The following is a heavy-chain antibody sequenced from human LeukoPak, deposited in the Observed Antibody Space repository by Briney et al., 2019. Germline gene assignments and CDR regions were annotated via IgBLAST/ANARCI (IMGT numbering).Heavy chain of an antibody. Sequence: SETLSLTCTVSGGSISSGGYYWSWIRQPPGKGLEWIGYIYHSGSTYYNPSLKSRVTISVDTSKTQFSLKLSSVTAADTAAYYCARRHDYGDYLNWFDPWGQGTLVTVSS. CDR2: IYHSGST. J-gene: IGHJ5*02. CDR3: ARRHDYGDYLNWFDP. V-gene: IGHV4-30-2*01. CDR1: GGSISSGGYY. D-gene: IGHD4-17*01.